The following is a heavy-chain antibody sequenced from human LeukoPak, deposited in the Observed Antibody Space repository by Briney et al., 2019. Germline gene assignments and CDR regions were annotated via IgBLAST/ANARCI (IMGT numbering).Heavy chain of an antibody. CDR3: AGAGATSSYYYYYYGMDV. CDR1: GGSISSYY. J-gene: IGHJ6*02. Sequence: PSETLSLTCTVSGGSISSYYWSWIRQPPGKGLEWIGSIYYSGSTYSNPSLKSRVTISVDTSKNQFSLKLSSVTAADTAVYYCAGAGATSSYYYYYYGMDVWGQGTTVTVSS. D-gene: IGHD1-26*01. V-gene: IGHV4-59*05. CDR2: IYYSGST.